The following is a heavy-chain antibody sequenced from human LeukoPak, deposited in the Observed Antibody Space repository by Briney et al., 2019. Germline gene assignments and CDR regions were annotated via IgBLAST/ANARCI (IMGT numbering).Heavy chain of an antibody. CDR3: VRGVSSSPYDY. CDR2: IKEDGSQK. Sequence: GGSLRLSCAASGFTFSNYWMSWVRQAPGKGLEWVANIKEDGSQKYYVDSVQGRLTISRDNAKNSLYLQMNSLRAEDTAVYYCVRGVSSSPYDYWGQGTLVTVSS. D-gene: IGHD6-6*01. CDR1: GFTFSNYW. V-gene: IGHV3-7*01. J-gene: IGHJ4*02.